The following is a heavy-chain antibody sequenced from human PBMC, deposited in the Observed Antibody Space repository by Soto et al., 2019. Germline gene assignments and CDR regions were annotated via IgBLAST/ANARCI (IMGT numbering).Heavy chain of an antibody. Sequence: SETLSLTCTVSGGSISSGGYYWSWIRQHPGKGLEWIGYIYYSGSTYYNPSLKSRVTISVDTSKNQFSLKLSSVTAADTAVYYCARERYGSGSPFDYWGQGSLVTVSS. V-gene: IGHV4-31*03. CDR2: IYYSGST. D-gene: IGHD3-10*01. J-gene: IGHJ4*02. CDR3: ARERYGSGSPFDY. CDR1: GGSISSGGYY.